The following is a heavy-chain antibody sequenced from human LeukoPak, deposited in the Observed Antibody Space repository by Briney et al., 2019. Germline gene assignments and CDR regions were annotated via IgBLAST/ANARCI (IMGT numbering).Heavy chain of an antibody. J-gene: IGHJ4*02. CDR3: AREGPYSSSWYVWYFDY. CDR2: ISTSGSTI. V-gene: IGHV3-48*03. CDR1: GFTFSNFE. D-gene: IGHD6-13*01. Sequence: GRSLRLSCAASGFTFSNFEMNWVRQAPGKGLEWVSYISTSGSTIYYADSVRGRFTISRDNAKSSLYLQMNSLRAEDTAVYYCAREGPYSSSWYVWYFDYWGQGTLATVSS.